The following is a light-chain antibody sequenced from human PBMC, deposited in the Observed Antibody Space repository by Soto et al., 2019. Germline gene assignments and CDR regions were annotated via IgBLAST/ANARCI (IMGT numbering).Light chain of an antibody. J-gene: IGLJ1*01. CDR2: EVN. CDR1: GSDVGDSSH. Sequence: QSALTQPRSVSGSPGQSVTISCTATGSDVGDSSHVSWYQLHPGKAPKLMIYEVNNRPSGVPDRFSGSKSGSTASLTISGLQAEDEAEYYCCSYAGGYTYLFGTGTKVTVL. CDR3: CSYAGGYTYL. V-gene: IGLV2-11*01.